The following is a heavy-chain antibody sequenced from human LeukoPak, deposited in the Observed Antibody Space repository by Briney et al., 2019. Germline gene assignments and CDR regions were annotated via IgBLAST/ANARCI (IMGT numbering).Heavy chain of an antibody. CDR3: ARDNAAFDI. J-gene: IGHJ3*02. CDR2: IIPIFGTA. Sequence: RASVKVSCKASGGTFSSYAISWVRQAPGQGLEWMGRIIPIFGTANYAQKFQGRVTITTDTSTSTAYMELRSLRSDDTAVYYCARDNAAFDIWGQGTMVTVSS. V-gene: IGHV1-69*05. CDR1: GGTFSSYA.